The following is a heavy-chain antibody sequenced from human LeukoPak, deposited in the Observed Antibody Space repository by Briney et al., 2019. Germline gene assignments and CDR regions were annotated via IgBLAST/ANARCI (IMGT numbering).Heavy chain of an antibody. CDR3: ARTGNSGSGS. Sequence: GGSLRLSCAASGFTFSNYYMSWVRQAPGKGLEWVANTNQGGSEKYYVDSVEGRFTISRDNAKNSLYLQMNSLRAEDTAVYYCARTGNSGSGSWGQGTLVTVSS. J-gene: IGHJ4*02. V-gene: IGHV3-7*05. CDR1: GFTFSNYY. D-gene: IGHD3-10*01. CDR2: TNQGGSEK.